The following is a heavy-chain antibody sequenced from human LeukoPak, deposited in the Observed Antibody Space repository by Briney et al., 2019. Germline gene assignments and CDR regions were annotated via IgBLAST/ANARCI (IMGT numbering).Heavy chain of an antibody. J-gene: IGHJ4*02. CDR1: GGSFSGYY. CDR3: ARGYDFWSGYPY. V-gene: IGHV4-34*01. CDR2: INHSGST. Sequence: SETLSLTCAVYGGSFSGYYWSWIRQPPGKGLEWIGEINHSGSTNYNPSLKSRVTISVDTSKNQFSLKLSSVTAADTAVYYCARGYDFWSGYPYWGQGTLVTVSS. D-gene: IGHD3-3*01.